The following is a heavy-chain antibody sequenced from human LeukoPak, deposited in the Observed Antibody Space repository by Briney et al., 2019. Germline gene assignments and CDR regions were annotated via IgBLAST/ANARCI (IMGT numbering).Heavy chain of an antibody. V-gene: IGHV4-4*07. CDR3: AKGTYYYDSSGYGGFDP. J-gene: IGHJ5*02. Sequence: SETLSLTCTVSGGSISSYYWSWIRQPAGKGLEWIGRIYTSGSTNYNPSLKSRVTMSVDTSKNQFSLKLSSVTAAGTAVYYCAKGTYYYDSSGYGGFDPWGQGTLVTVSS. CDR1: GGSISSYY. CDR2: IYTSGST. D-gene: IGHD3-22*01.